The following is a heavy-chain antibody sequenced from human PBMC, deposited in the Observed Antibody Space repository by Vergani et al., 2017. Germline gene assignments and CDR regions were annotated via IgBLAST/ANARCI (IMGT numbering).Heavy chain of an antibody. J-gene: IGHJ3*02. V-gene: IGHV3-23*01. D-gene: IGHD3-22*01. CDR3: AKSREYYDSSGRSALDI. CDR1: GFTFSSYA. CDR2: ISGSGGST. Sequence: EVQLLESGGGLVQPGGSLRLSCAASGFTFSSYAMSWVRQAPGKGLEWVSAISGSGGSTYYADSVKGRFTISRDNSKNTLYLQMNSLRAEDTAVYYCAKSREYYDSSGRSALDIWGQGTMVTVSS.